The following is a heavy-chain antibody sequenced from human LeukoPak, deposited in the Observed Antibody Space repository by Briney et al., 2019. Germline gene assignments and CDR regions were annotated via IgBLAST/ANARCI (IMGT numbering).Heavy chain of an antibody. CDR2: INPNSGGT. Sequence: GASVKVSCKASGYTFTGYYMHWVRQAPGQGLEWTGWINPNSGGTNYAQKFQGWVTKTRDTSISTAYMELSRLRSDDTAVYYCAREPSGSGLDYWGQGTLVTVSS. V-gene: IGHV1-2*04. CDR1: GYTFTGYY. D-gene: IGHD3-22*01. CDR3: AREPSGSGLDY. J-gene: IGHJ4*02.